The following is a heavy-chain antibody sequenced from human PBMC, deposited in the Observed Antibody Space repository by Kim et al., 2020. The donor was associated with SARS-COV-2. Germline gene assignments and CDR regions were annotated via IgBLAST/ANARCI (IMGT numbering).Heavy chain of an antibody. Sequence: GGSLRLSCAASGFTFSSYSMHWVRQAPGKGLEWVSSISSSSSYIYYADSVKGRFTISRYNAKNSQSLQMHSLRAEDTAVYYCARHRDHSSGWYSVGYWG. V-gene: IGHV3-21*01. D-gene: IGHD6-19*01. CDR1: GFTFSSYS. CDR3: ARHRDHSSGWYSVGY. J-gene: IGHJ4*01. CDR2: ISSSSSYI.